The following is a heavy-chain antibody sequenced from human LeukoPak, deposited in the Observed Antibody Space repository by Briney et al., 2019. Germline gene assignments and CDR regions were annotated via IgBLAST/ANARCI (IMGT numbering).Heavy chain of an antibody. V-gene: IGHV4-61*09. CDR2: IYTSGST. Sequence: PSETLSLTCTVSGGSISSGSYYWSWIRQPAGKGLEWIGHIYTSGSTNYNPSLKSRVTISRDTSKNQFSLKLSSVTAADTAVYYCARGRATVTTYYYMDVWGKGTTVTVS. J-gene: IGHJ6*03. D-gene: IGHD4-11*01. CDR3: ARGRATVTTYYYMDV. CDR1: GGSISSGSYY.